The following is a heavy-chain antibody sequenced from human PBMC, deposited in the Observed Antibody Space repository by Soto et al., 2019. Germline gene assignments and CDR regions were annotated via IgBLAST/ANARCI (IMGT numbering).Heavy chain of an antibody. J-gene: IGHJ3*02. Sequence: TLSLTCTVSGGSISSFYWSWIRQSPGKGLEWIGSIYDTGRTNYNPPLESRVTISVDTSKNQFSLKLSSVTAADTAVYYGARRYGSAFDIWGQGTMVTVSS. CDR1: GGSISSFY. V-gene: IGHV4-59*01. CDR3: ARRYGSAFDI. D-gene: IGHD3-10*01. CDR2: IYDTGRT.